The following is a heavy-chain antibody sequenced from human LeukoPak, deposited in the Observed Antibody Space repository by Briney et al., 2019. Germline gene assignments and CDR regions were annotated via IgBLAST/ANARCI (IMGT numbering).Heavy chain of an antibody. D-gene: IGHD1-26*01. V-gene: IGHV4-61*02. J-gene: IGHJ4*02. CDR2: IYTSGST. CDR3: ARESLGPPYYFDY. Sequence: SQNLSLTCNVSGGSISSGSDYWSWIRQPAEKGLEWIGRIYTSGSTNYNPSLKSRVTISVDTSKNQFSLKLTSVTAADTAVYYCARESLGPPYYFDYWGQGTLVTVSS. CDR1: GGSISSGSDY.